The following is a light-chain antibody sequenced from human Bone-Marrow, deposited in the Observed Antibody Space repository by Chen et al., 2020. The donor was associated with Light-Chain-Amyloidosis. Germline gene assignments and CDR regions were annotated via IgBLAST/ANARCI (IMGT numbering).Light chain of an antibody. V-gene: IGLV3-21*02. J-gene: IGLJ3*02. CDR3: QVWDRSSDRPL. Sequence: SYVLTQPSSVSVAPGQTATIACGGNNIGSTSVHWYQQTPGQAPLLVVDDDSDRPSGIPELLSCSNSGNTATLTISRVEAGDESDYYCQVWDRSSDRPLFGGGTKLTVL. CDR2: DDS. CDR1: NIGSTS.